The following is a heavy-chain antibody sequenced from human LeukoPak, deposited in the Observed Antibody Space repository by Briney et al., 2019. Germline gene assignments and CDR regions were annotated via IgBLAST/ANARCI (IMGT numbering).Heavy chain of an antibody. J-gene: IGHJ4*02. V-gene: IGHV1-69*13. CDR3: ARASGEYSYGFDY. CDR2: IIPIFGTA. CDR1: GGTFSSYA. D-gene: IGHD5-18*01. Sequence: ASVKVSCKASGGTFSSYAISWVRQAPGQGLEWMGGIIPIFGTANYAQKFQGRVTITADESTSTGYMELSSLRSEDTAVYYCARASGEYSYGFDYWGQGTLVTVSS.